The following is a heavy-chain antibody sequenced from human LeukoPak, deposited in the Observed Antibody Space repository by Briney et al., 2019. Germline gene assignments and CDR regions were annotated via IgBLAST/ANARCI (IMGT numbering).Heavy chain of an antibody. V-gene: IGHV3-49*04. CDR1: GFTFGDYA. Sequence: PGGSLRLSCTDSGFTFGDYAMSWVRQAPGEGLEWVGFIRSKAYGGTTEYSPSVKGRFTTSRADSKSIAYLQMNRLKTEDTAGYYCTRVGYDAWGDNWGQGTLVTVSS. CDR2: IRSKAYGGTT. J-gene: IGHJ4*02. D-gene: IGHD5-12*01. CDR3: TRVGYDAWGDN.